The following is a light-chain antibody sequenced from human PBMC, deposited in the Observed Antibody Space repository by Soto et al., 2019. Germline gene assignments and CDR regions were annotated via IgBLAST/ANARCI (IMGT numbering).Light chain of an antibody. Sequence: DIHMTHSPSSLSRSLVDRATITCQRSQSISISLNWYQLKPGKAPNLLMYGASYLKSGVPTRFSGSGSGTDFTLTISSLQPEDFATYYCQQTYTTPEITFGQGTRLEIK. CDR3: QQTYTTPEIT. CDR1: QSISIS. J-gene: IGKJ5*01. V-gene: IGKV1-39*01. CDR2: GAS.